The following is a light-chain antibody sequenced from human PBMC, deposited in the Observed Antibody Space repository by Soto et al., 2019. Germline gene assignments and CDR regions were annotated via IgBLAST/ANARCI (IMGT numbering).Light chain of an antibody. V-gene: IGKV3-11*01. J-gene: IGKJ3*01. CDR1: QSVSSY. CDR2: DAS. Sequence: VLTQSPAPLSLSPGDRATLSCSASQSVSSYLAWYQQKPCQAPRLLSYDASTTATGSAARFSGSGSGTDFTITISGLEPEDVAVYYYQQRSNWAETFGPGTKVDIK. CDR3: QQRSNWAET.